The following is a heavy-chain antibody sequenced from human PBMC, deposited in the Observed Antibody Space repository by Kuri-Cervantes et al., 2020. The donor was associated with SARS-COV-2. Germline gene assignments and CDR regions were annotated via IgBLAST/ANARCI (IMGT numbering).Heavy chain of an antibody. D-gene: IGHD3-10*01. Sequence: SETLSLTCTVSGGSISSSSYYWGWIRQPPGKGLEWIGSIYYSGSTYYNPSLKSRVTIPVDTSKNQFSLKLSSVTAADTAVYYCARHGLRYYGSGSLTTFDYWGQGTLVTVSS. V-gene: IGHV4-39*01. CDR2: IYYSGST. CDR1: GGSISSSSYY. CDR3: ARHGLRYYGSGSLTTFDY. J-gene: IGHJ4*02.